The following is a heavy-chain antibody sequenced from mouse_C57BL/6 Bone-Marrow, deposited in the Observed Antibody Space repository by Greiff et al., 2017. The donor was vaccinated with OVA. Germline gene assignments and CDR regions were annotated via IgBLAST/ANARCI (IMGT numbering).Heavy chain of an antibody. D-gene: IGHD2-3*01. Sequence: EVKLVESGGGLVQPGGSLKLSCAASGFTFSDYYMYWVRQTPEKRLEWVAYISNGGGSTCYPDTVKGRYTISRDNAKNTLNLQMSRLKSEDTAMYYCERRYDPVDYWGQGTTVTVSS. CDR2: ISNGGGST. J-gene: IGHJ4*01. CDR1: GFTFSDYY. V-gene: IGHV5-12*01. CDR3: ERRYDPVDY.